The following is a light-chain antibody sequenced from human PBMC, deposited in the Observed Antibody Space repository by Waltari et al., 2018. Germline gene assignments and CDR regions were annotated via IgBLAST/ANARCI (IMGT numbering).Light chain of an antibody. CDR3: QQYDSWPPGIT. CDR2: GAS. V-gene: IGKV3-15*01. Sequence: EIVMTQSPATLSVSPGERATLSCRASQSVRSNLAWYQQKPGQAPRLLIYGASPRATGVAARFSGSGSGTEFTLTISSLQSEDFAVYYCQQYDSWPPGITFGGGTKVVIK. J-gene: IGKJ4*01. CDR1: QSVRSN.